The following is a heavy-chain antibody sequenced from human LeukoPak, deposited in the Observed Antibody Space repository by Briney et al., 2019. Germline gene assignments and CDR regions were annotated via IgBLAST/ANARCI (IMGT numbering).Heavy chain of an antibody. CDR3: ARGGGGKDIVVVPAGY. Sequence: ASVKVSCKASGYTFTGYYMHWVRQAPGQGLEWMGIINPSSGSTSYAQKFQGRVTMTRDTSTSTVYMELSSLRSEDTAVYYCARGGGGKDIVVVPAGYWGQGTLVTVSS. J-gene: IGHJ4*02. CDR2: INPSSGST. V-gene: IGHV1-46*01. CDR1: GYTFTGYY. D-gene: IGHD2-2*01.